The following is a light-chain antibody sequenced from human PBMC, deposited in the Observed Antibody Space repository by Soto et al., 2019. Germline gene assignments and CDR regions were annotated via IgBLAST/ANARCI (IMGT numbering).Light chain of an antibody. CDR1: SSNIGAGYD. J-gene: IGLJ1*01. Sequence: QSVLTQPPSVSGAPGQRVTISCTVSSSNIGAGYDVHWYQQRPGTAPKLLIYGNKNRPSGVPGRFSGSKSGTSASLAITGLQAEDEADYYCQSYDSSLSVSYVFGTGTKVTVL. CDR2: GNK. V-gene: IGLV1-40*01. CDR3: QSYDSSLSVSYV.